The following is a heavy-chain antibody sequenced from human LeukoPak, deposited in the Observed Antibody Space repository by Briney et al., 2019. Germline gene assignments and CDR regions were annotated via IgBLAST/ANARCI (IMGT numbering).Heavy chain of an antibody. Sequence: SETLSLTCTVSGGSISSGSYYWSWIRQPAGKGLEWIGRIDITGSTNYNPSLKSRVTISVDMSKNHFSLKLSSVTVADTAVYYCARVEYQLLYNVHDYWGQGTLVTVSS. D-gene: IGHD2-2*02. V-gene: IGHV4-61*02. J-gene: IGHJ4*02. CDR2: IDITGST. CDR1: GGSISSGSYY. CDR3: ARVEYQLLYNVHDY.